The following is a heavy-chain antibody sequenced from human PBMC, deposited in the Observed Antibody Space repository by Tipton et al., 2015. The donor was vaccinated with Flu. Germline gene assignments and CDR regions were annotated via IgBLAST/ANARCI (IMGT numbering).Heavy chain of an antibody. CDR1: GDSIGSRYY. CDR3: ARHTGDSVRGVIDY. V-gene: IGHV4-38-2*01. Sequence: LRLSCSVSGDSIGSRYYWGWIRQPPGKGLEWIGNVHRTGSTYYNPSLKSRLTISVDTSKNQFSLRLSSVTAADTAVYYCARHTGDSVRGVIDYWGQGTLVTVSS. CDR2: VHRTGST. J-gene: IGHJ4*02. D-gene: IGHD3-10*02.